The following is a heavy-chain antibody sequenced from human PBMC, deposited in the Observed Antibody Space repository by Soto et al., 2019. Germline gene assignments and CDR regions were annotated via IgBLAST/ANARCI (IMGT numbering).Heavy chain of an antibody. D-gene: IGHD3-10*01. CDR1: GYTFTSYY. CDR2: INPSGGST. Sequence: ASVKVSCKASGYTFTSYYMHWVRQAPGQGLEWMGIINPSGGSTSYAQKIQGRVNITRDTTTSTVYMELSSLRSEDTAVYYCARVHYYGSGSRDFDYWGQGTLVTVSS. V-gene: IGHV1-46*03. J-gene: IGHJ4*02. CDR3: ARVHYYGSGSRDFDY.